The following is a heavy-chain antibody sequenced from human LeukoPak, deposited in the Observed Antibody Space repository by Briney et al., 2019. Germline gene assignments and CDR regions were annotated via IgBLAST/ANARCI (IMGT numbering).Heavy chain of an antibody. CDR2: IYYSGST. Sequence: SETLSLTCTVSGGSISSYYWSWIRQPPGKGLEWIGYIYYSGSTNYNPSLKSRVTISVDTSKNQFSLKLSSVTAADTTVYYCARAQTTTLGGTFDYWGQGTLVTVSS. CDR1: GGSISSYY. V-gene: IGHV4-59*01. J-gene: IGHJ4*02. CDR3: ARAQTTTLGGTFDY. D-gene: IGHD2/OR15-2a*01.